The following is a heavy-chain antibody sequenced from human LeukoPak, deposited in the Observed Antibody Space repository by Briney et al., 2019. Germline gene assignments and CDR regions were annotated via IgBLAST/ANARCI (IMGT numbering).Heavy chain of an antibody. CDR2: IYYSGST. J-gene: IGHJ4*02. D-gene: IGHD6-19*01. CDR1: GGSISSSSYY. Sequence: PSETLSLTCTVSGGSISSSSYYWGWIRQPPGKGLEWIGSIYYSGSTYYNPSLKSRVIISADTSKNQSSLKLSSVTAADTAVFYCARPLGSGWKPFDYWGQGTLVTVSS. V-gene: IGHV4-39*01. CDR3: ARPLGSGWKPFDY.